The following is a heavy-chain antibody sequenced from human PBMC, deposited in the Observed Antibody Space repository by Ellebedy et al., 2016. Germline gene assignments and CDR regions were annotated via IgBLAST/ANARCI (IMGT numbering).Heavy chain of an antibody. J-gene: IGHJ4*02. D-gene: IGHD1-1*01. Sequence: ASVKVSCXASGYTLKDYYMHWVRQVPGQGLEWMGWINPNSGGTSYARKFQGWVTLTRDTSISTAFMELSRLSSGDTAVYYCARQELATKTFDYWGQGTLVTVSS. CDR3: ARQELATKTFDY. V-gene: IGHV1-2*04. CDR2: INPNSGGT. CDR1: GYTLKDYY.